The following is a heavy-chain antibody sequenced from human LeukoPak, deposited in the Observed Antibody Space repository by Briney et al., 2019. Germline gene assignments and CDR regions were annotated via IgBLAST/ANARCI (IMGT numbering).Heavy chain of an antibody. V-gene: IGHV3-23*01. D-gene: IGHD3-9*01. CDR2: ISGSGGST. CDR3: ARSLTGYSSVDY. CDR1: GFTFSSYA. Sequence: GGSLRLSCAASGFTFSSYAMSWVRQAPGKGLEWVSAISGSGGSTYYADSVKGRFTISRDNSKNTLYLQMNSLRAEDTAAYYCARSLTGYSSVDYWGQGTLVTVSS. J-gene: IGHJ4*02.